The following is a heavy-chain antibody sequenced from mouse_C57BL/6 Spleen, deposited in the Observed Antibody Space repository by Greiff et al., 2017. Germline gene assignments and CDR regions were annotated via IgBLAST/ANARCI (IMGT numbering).Heavy chain of an antibody. CDR1: GFNIKNTY. J-gene: IGHJ3*01. Sequence: EVKVVESVAELVRPGASVKLSCTASGFNIKNTYMHWVKQRPEQGLEWIGRIDPANGNTKYAPKFQGKATITADTSSNTAYLQLSSLTSEDTAIYYCARGYYGISWFAYWGQGTLVTVSA. CDR2: IDPANGNT. V-gene: IGHV14-3*01. CDR3: ARGYYGISWFAY. D-gene: IGHD2-1*01.